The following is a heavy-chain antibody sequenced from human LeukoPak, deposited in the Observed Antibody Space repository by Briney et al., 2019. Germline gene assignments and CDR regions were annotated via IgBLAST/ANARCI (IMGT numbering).Heavy chain of an antibody. V-gene: IGHV4-39*07. CDR1: NGSMKSDNYY. CDR2: IYYSGST. J-gene: IGHJ5*02. CDR3: ARPRYVEMATTRTLRGYWFDP. Sequence: PSETLSLTCVVSNGSMKSDNYYWGWIRQPPGKGLEWIGSIYYSGSTYYNPSLKSRVTISVDTSKNQFSLKLSSVTAADTAVYYCARPRYVEMATTRTLRGYWFDPWGQGTLVTVSS. D-gene: IGHD5-24*01.